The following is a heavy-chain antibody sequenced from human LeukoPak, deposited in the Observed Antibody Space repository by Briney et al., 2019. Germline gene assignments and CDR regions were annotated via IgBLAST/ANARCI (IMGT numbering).Heavy chain of an antibody. CDR3: ARHRGSGSPYFDY. D-gene: IGHD3-10*01. CDR1: GDSINNYY. V-gene: IGHV4-59*08. J-gene: IGHJ4*02. Sequence: SETLSLTCTVSGDSINNYYWSWIRQFPGKGLEWIGYIYYSGSTKYNPSLKSRVTISVDTSKNQFSLKLSSVTAADTAVYYCARHRGSGSPYFDYWGQGTLVTVSS. CDR2: IYYSGST.